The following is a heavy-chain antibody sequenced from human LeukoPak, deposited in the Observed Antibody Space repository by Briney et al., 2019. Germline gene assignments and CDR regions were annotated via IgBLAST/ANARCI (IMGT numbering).Heavy chain of an antibody. CDR3: ARQSGDSSGYLTLDY. Sequence: GGSLRLSCAASGFIFSSYWMHWVRQVPGKGPVWVSRINTDGSTTTYADSVKGRFTISRDNAKNTLYLQMNSLRAEDTAVYYCARQSGDSSGYLTLDYWGQGILVTVSS. CDR2: INTDGSTT. J-gene: IGHJ4*02. V-gene: IGHV3-74*03. CDR1: GFIFSSYW. D-gene: IGHD3-22*01.